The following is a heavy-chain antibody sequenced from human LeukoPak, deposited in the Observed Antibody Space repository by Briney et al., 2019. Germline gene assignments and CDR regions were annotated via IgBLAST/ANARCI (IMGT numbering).Heavy chain of an antibody. CDR1: RFXFSSYG. V-gene: IGHV3-30*18. CDR2: ISYDGNNR. D-gene: IGHD3-16*01. CDR3: AKVKGEVIGAFDI. J-gene: IGHJ3*02. Sequence: PGGSLRLSCEASRFXFSSYGMHWVRQAPGKGLEWMAVISYDGNNRYYADSVKGRLTISRYNSKNTLYLQMNSLRAEDTAVYYCAKVKGEVIGAFDIWGQGTMVTVSS.